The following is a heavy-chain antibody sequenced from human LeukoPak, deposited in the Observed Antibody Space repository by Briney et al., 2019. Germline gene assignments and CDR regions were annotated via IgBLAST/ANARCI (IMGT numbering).Heavy chain of an antibody. Sequence: ASVKVSCKVSGYTLTELSMHWVRQAPGKGLEWMGGFDPEDGETIYAQKFQGRVTMTEDASTHTAYLELRSLRSEDTAVYFCATVDMRRGGYCRGGSCYEDAFNVWGQGTMVTVSS. D-gene: IGHD2-15*01. J-gene: IGHJ3*01. CDR3: ATVDMRRGGYCRGGSCYEDAFNV. V-gene: IGHV1-24*01. CDR1: GYTLTELS. CDR2: FDPEDGET.